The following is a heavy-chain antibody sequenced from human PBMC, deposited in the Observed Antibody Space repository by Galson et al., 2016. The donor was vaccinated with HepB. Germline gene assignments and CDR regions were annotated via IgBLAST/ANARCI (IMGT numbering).Heavy chain of an antibody. CDR2: IYSAGAT. CDR3: ARGGHTATDD. Sequence: SLRLSCAPSGFTFASYWMTWVRQAPGKGLEWVSVIYSAGATYYADSVKGRFTISRDNSKNKLYFQMNSLTAEDTAVYYCARGGHTATDDWGQGTLVTVSS. CDR1: GFTFASYW. J-gene: IGHJ4*02. V-gene: IGHV3-53*01. D-gene: IGHD6-25*01.